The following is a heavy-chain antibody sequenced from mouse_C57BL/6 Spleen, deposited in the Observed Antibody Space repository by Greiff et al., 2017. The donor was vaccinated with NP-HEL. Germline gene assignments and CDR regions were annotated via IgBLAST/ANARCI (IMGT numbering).Heavy chain of an antibody. CDR1: GYTFTSYW. J-gene: IGHJ2*01. D-gene: IGHD1-1*01. Sequence: QVQLQQPGAELVRPGTSVKLSCKASGYTFTSYWMHWVKQRPGQGLEWIGVIDPSDSYTNYNQKFKGKATLTVDPSSSTAYMQLSSLTSEDSAVYYCARSRGTTVVAKDYFDYWGQGTTLTVSS. CDR3: ARSRGTTVVAKDYFDY. V-gene: IGHV1-59*01. CDR2: IDPSDSYT.